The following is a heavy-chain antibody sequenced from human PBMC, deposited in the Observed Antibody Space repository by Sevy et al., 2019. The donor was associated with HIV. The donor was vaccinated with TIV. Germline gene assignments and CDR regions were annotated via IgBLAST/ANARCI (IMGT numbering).Heavy chain of an antibody. V-gene: IGHV3-48*01. D-gene: IGHD3-10*01. CDR3: ARVPSTGRYGMDV. CDR1: GFTFSTYS. CDR2: ISSSSSTI. J-gene: IGHJ6*02. Sequence: GGSLRLSCAASGFTFSTYSMNWARQAPGKGLEWVSYISSSSSTIYYADSVRGRFTISRDNAKNSLYLQMNSLRADDTAVYYCARVPSTGRYGMDVWGQGTTVTVSS.